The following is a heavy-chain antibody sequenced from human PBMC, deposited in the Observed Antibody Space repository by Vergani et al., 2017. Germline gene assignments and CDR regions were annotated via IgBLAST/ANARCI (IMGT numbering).Heavy chain of an antibody. D-gene: IGHD2-15*01. CDR2: IYYSGRT. Sequence: QVQLQESGPGLVKPSETLSLTCTVSGGSISSYYWSWIRQPPAKGLEWIGYIYYSGRTYYNPSLKSRVTISVDTSKNQFSLKLSSVTAADTAVYYCASVVAATTVSVYYYYYYMDVRGKGTTVTVCS. CDR1: GGSISSYY. J-gene: IGHJ6*03. V-gene: IGHV4-59*12. CDR3: ASVVAATTVSVYYYYYYMDV.